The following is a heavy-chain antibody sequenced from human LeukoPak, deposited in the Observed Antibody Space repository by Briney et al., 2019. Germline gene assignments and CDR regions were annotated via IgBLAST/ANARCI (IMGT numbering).Heavy chain of an antibody. J-gene: IGHJ3*02. CDR2: INHSGST. Sequence: SETLSLTCTVSGASISSYYWSWIRQPPGKGLEWIGEINHSGSTNCNPSLKSRVTISVDTSKNQFSLKLSSVTAADTAVYYCARVRVRGVIVAFDIWGQGTMVTVSS. CDR3: ARVRVRGVIVAFDI. V-gene: IGHV4-34*01. CDR1: GASISSYY. D-gene: IGHD3-10*01.